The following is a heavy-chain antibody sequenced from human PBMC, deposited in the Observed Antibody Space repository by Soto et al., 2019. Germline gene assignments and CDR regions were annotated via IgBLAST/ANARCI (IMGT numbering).Heavy chain of an antibody. CDR2: IYYSGIT. Sequence: PSETLSLTCTVSGGSTSSASYYWGWIRQPPGKGLEWIGSIYYSGITYYNPSLKSRVTISVDTSKNQFSLKLSSVTAADTAVYYCARGRVVGATRWFDPWGQGTLVTVS. CDR3: ARGRVVGATRWFDP. CDR1: GGSTSSASYY. D-gene: IGHD1-26*01. J-gene: IGHJ5*02. V-gene: IGHV4-39*01.